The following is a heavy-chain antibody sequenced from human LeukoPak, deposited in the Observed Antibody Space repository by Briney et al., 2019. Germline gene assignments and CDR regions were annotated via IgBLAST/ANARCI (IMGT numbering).Heavy chain of an antibody. J-gene: IGHJ4*02. V-gene: IGHV3-7*01. D-gene: IGHD4-17*01. CDR2: IKQDGSEK. CDR1: GFTFSSYW. CDR3: ARESVTDYGDYTSVPYFDY. Sequence: GSLRLSCAASGFTFSSYWMSWVRQAPGKGLEWVANIKQDGSEKYYVDSVKGRFTISRDNAKNSLYLQMNSLRAEDTAVYYCARESVTDYGDYTSVPYFDYWGQGTLVTVSS.